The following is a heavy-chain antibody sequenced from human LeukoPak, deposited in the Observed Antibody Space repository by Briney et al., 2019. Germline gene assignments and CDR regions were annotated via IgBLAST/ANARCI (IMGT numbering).Heavy chain of an antibody. J-gene: IGHJ4*02. CDR1: GGSISSSSYY. V-gene: IGHV4-39*01. CDR2: IYYSGST. CDR3: ARLYYDSSGYYQICYFDY. D-gene: IGHD3-22*01. Sequence: SETLSLTCTVSGGSISSSSYYWGWIRQPPGEGLEWIGSIYYSGSTYCNPSLKSRVTISVDTSKNQYSLNLSSVTAGDTAVYYCARLYYDSSGYYQICYFDYWGQGTLVTVSS.